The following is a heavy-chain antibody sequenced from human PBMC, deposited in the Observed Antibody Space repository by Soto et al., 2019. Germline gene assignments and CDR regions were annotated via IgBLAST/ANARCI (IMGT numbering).Heavy chain of an antibody. CDR1: GGSISSSNW. CDR3: ARSFWGGFPDCSGGSCYPVLLRYYYGMDV. D-gene: IGHD2-15*01. CDR2: IYHSGST. J-gene: IGHJ6*02. Sequence: TLSLTFAVSGGSISSSNWWSWVRQPPGKGLEWIGEIYHSGSTNYNPSLKSRVTISVDKSKNQFSLKLSSVTAADTAVFYCARSFWGGFPDCSGGSCYPVLLRYYYGMDVWGQGTTVT. V-gene: IGHV4-4*02.